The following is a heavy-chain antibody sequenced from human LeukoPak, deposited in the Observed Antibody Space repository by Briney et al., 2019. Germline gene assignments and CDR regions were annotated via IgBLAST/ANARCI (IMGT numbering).Heavy chain of an antibody. CDR2: IRADGAHK. Sequence: GGSLRLSCAASGFTFSSYGMHWVRQAPGKGLGWVAFIRADGAHKYYADSVKGRFTISRDNSKNSLYQQMNSLRAEHPSVYYWPRVWTGQWPPHYDFKDVGGKGTTVPIS. V-gene: IGHV3-30*02. CDR1: GFTFSSYG. CDR3: PRVWTGQWPPHYDFKDV. D-gene: IGHD3-3*01. J-gene: IGHJ6*03.